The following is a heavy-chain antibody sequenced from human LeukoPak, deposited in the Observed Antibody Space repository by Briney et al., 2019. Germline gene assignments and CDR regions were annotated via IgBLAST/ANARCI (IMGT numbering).Heavy chain of an antibody. D-gene: IGHD4-23*01. CDR1: GGSFSGYY. Sequence: KPSETLSLTCAVYGGSFSGYYWNWIRQPPGRGLEWIWEINHSGTTNYNPSLKSRVTISIDTSKNQFSLKLSSVTSADTAVYYCATRPTPPYYYYYMDVWAKGTTATVSS. CDR3: ATRPTPPYYYYYMDV. V-gene: IGHV4-34*01. J-gene: IGHJ6*03. CDR2: INHSGTT.